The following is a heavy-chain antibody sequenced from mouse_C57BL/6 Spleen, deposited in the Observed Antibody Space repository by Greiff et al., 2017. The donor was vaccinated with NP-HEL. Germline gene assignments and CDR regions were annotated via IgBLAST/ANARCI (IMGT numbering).Heavy chain of an antibody. D-gene: IGHD2-4*01. CDR1: GYTFTSYW. CDR3: ARRGYDYDNYYAMDY. V-gene: IGHV1-69*01. J-gene: IGHJ4*01. CDR2: IDPSDSYT. Sequence: QVQLQQPGAELVMPGASVKLSCKASGYTFTSYWMHWVKQRPGQGLEWIGEIDPSDSYTNYNQKFKGKSTLTVDKSSSTAYMQLSSLTSEDSAVYYCARRGYDYDNYYAMDYWGQGTSVTVSS.